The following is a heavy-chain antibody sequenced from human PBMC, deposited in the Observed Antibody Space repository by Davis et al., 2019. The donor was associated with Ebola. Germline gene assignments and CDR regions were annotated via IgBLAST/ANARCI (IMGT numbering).Heavy chain of an antibody. CDR3: ARDQREKMRAFDI. CDR1: GFTFSSYW. CDR2: INSDGSST. D-gene: IGHD5-24*01. J-gene: IGHJ3*02. Sequence: PGGSLRLSCAASGFTFSSYWMHWVRQAPGKGLVWVSRINSDGSSTGYADSVKGRFTISRDNAKNTLYLQMNSLRAEDTAVYYCARDQREKMRAFDIWGQGTMVTVSS. V-gene: IGHV3-74*01.